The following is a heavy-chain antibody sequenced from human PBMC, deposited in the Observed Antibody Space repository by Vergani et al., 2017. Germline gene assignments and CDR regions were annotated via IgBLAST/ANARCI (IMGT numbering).Heavy chain of an antibody. CDR2: IYPGDSDT. CDR1: GYPFTSYW. V-gene: IGHV5-51*01. D-gene: IGHD2-15*01. CDR3: ARHVVVPFQYGMDV. J-gene: IGHJ6*02. Sequence: VQLVQSGAEVKKPGASVKVSCKASGYPFTSYWIGWVRQMPGKGLEWMGIIYPGDSDTRYSPSFQGQVTISADKSISTAYLQWSSLKASDHAMYYCARHVVVPFQYGMDVWGQGTTVTVSS.